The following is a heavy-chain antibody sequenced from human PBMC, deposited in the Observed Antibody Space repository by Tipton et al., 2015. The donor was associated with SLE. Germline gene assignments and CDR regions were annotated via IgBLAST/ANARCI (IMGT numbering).Heavy chain of an antibody. Sequence: SLRLSCAASGFTFSAYAMHWVRQAPGKGLEWVAVISYDGSNKYYADSVKGRFTISRDNSKNTLYVQMNSLRADDTAVYYCATQLGMDACHIWGQGTLVSVSS. J-gene: IGHJ3*02. CDR1: GFTFSAYA. CDR3: ATQLGMDACHI. D-gene: IGHD7-27*01. CDR2: ISYDGSNK. V-gene: IGHV3-30*04.